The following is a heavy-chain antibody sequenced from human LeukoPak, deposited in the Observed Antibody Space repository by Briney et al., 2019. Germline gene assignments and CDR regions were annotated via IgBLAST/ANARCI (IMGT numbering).Heavy chain of an antibody. CDR2: INAGNGNT. D-gene: IGHD3-10*01. V-gene: IGHV1-3*01. J-gene: IGHJ6*02. Sequence: ASVKVSCKASGGTFSSYAISWVRQAPGQGLEWMGWINAGNGNTKYSQKFQGRVTITRDTSASTAYMELSSLRSEDTAVYYCARDGHYYDYYYYYGMDVWGQGTTVTVSS. CDR3: ARDGHYYDYYYYYGMDV. CDR1: GGTFSSYA.